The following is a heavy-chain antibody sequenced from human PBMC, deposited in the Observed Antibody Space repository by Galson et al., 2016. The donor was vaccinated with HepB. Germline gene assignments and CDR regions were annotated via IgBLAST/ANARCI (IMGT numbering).Heavy chain of an antibody. D-gene: IGHD3-10*01. CDR2: IKSKTDGGTT. CDR3: TTDLYFGSGSYYVRFAHY. V-gene: IGHV3-15*01. J-gene: IGHJ4*02. CDR1: GFTFRNAW. Sequence: SLRLSCAASGFTFRNAWMNWVRQAPGKGLEWIGRIKSKTDGGTTDYAAPVKGRFTISRDDSKNTLYLQMNSLKTEDTAVYYCTTDLYFGSGSYYVRFAHYWGQGTLVTVSS.